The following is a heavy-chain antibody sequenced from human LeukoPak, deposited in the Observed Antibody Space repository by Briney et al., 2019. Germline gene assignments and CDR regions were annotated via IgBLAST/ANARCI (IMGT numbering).Heavy chain of an antibody. CDR2: INPNSGDT. CDR3: AREGWDQRDTAAFDY. D-gene: IGHD6-19*01. V-gene: IGHV1-2*02. CDR1: GYTFIGHY. Sequence: ASVKVSCKASGYTFIGHYMHWARQAPGQGLEWMGWINPNSGDTNSAQKFQGRVTMTRDTSITTLYMELSRLRPDDTAVYYCAREGWDQRDTAAFDYWGQGTLVTVSS. J-gene: IGHJ4*02.